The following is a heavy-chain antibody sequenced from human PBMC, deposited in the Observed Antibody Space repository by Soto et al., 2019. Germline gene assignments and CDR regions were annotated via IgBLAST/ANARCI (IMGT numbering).Heavy chain of an antibody. CDR3: AKGGYYPARAPAYYFDS. CDR1: GFTVSNNY. CDR2: LYSGGNT. Sequence: HPGGSLRLSCAASGFTVSNNYMSWVRQAPGKGLEWVSVLYSGGNTYYAGSVKGRFTISRDNSQNTLYLQMNSLRAEDTAVYYCAKGGYYPARAPAYYFDSWGQGTLVTVSS. V-gene: IGHV3-53*01. D-gene: IGHD2-15*01. J-gene: IGHJ4*02.